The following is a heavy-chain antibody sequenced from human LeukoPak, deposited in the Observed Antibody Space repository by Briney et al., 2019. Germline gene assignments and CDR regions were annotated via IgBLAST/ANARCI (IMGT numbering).Heavy chain of an antibody. D-gene: IGHD3-22*01. J-gene: IGHJ4*02. V-gene: IGHV4-59*01. CDR1: GGSISSYY. CDR3: ARDYHAYYDSSGHFDY. CDR2: IYYSGST. Sequence: PSETLSLTCTVSGGSISSYYWSWIRQPPGKGLEWIGYIYYSGSTNYNPSLKSRVTISVDTSKNQFSLKLSSVTAADTAVYYRARDYHAYYDSSGHFDYWGQGTLVTVSS.